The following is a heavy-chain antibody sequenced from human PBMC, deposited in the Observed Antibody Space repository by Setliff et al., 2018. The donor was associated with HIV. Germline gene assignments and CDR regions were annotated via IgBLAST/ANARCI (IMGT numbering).Heavy chain of an antibody. CDR3: ARDGAAVMSGSWGFDY. CDR1: GASVSSGSYY. J-gene: IGHJ4*02. Sequence: PSETLSLTCTVSGASVSSGSYYWTWIRQPVGKGLEWIGRVYRGGAATYNPSLKSRVTISLDTSKNQFSLKMTSVTAADTAMYYCARDGAAVMSGSWGFDYWGQGTLVTVSS. V-gene: IGHV4-61*02. CDR2: VYRGGAA. D-gene: IGHD3-10*01.